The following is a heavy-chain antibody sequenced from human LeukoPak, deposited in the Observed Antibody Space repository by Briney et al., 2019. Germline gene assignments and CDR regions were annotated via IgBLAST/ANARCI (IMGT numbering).Heavy chain of an antibody. Sequence: PSETLSLTCAVYGGSFSGYYWSWIRQSPGKGLEWIGEINHSGSTNYNPSLKSRVTISVDTSKNQFSLKLSSVTAADTAVYYCARVGYISSWYIGHWFDPWGQGTLVTVSS. J-gene: IGHJ5*02. CDR3: ARVGYISSWYIGHWFDP. V-gene: IGHV4-34*01. CDR2: INHSGST. D-gene: IGHD6-13*01. CDR1: GGSFSGYY.